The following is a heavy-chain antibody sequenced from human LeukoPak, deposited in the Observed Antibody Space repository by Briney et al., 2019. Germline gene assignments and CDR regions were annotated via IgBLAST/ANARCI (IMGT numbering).Heavy chain of an antibody. Sequence: PSETLSLTCTVSGGSISSSSYSWGWIRQPPGKGLEWIGSIYYSGSTYDNPSLKSRVTISIDTSKNQFSLKLSSVTAADTAMYYCARDKGEYYDSSGYLDYWGQGTLVTVSS. J-gene: IGHJ4*02. D-gene: IGHD3-22*01. CDR3: ARDKGEYYDSSGYLDY. CDR1: GGSISSSSYS. CDR2: IYYSGST. V-gene: IGHV4-39*07.